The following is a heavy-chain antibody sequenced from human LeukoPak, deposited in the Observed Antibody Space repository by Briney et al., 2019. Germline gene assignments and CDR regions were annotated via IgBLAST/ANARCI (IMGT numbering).Heavy chain of an antibody. V-gene: IGHV3-7*01. CDR2: IKQDGSEK. J-gene: IGHJ4*02. CDR1: GFTFSSYW. Sequence: GGSLRLSCVASGFTFSSYWMSWVRQAPGKGLEWGANIKQDGSEKYYVDSVKGRFTISRDNAKNSLYLQMNSLRAEDTAVYYCARDTPWYSGSYIGFDYWGQGTLVTVSS. CDR3: ARDTPWYSGSYIGFDY. D-gene: IGHD1-26*01.